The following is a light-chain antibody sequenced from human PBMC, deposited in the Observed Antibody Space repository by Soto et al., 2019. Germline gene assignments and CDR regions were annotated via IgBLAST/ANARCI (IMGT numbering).Light chain of an antibody. CDR3: CAYAGRGTVV. J-gene: IGLJ3*02. CDR1: SSDVGSYNL. Sequence: SALTQPASVSGSPEQSNTIYCTGTSSDVGSYNLVSWYQQHPGKAPKVMIYEATKRPSGVSNRFSGSKSGNTASLTISGLQAEYEAEYYCCAYAGRGTVVFGGGTKLTVL. V-gene: IGLV2-23*01. CDR2: EAT.